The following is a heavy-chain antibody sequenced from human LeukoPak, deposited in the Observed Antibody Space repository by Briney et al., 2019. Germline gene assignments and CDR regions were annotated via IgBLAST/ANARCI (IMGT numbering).Heavy chain of an antibody. V-gene: IGHV3-23*01. Sequence: QSGGSLRLSCAASGFTFSSYGMSWVRQAPGKGLEWVSAISGSGSSTYYADSVKGRFTISRDNSKNTLYLQMNSLRAEDTAVYYCAKEGHYDILSGYYFQHWGQGTLVTVSS. CDR2: ISGSGSST. D-gene: IGHD3-9*01. CDR3: AKEGHYDILSGYYFQH. J-gene: IGHJ1*01. CDR1: GFTFSSYG.